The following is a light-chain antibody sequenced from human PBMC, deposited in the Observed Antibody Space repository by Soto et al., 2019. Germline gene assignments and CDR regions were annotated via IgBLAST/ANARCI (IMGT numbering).Light chain of an antibody. CDR2: GAS. V-gene: IGKV3-20*01. CDR1: QSVNSNY. J-gene: IGKJ1*01. Sequence: EIVLTQSPGTLSLSPGERATLSCRASQSVNSNYLAWYQRKPGQAPRLLIYGASNRATDIPYRFSASGSGTDFTLTITRLEAEYFAVYYCQQSDSTPPTFGQRTQVEVK. CDR3: QQSDSTPPT.